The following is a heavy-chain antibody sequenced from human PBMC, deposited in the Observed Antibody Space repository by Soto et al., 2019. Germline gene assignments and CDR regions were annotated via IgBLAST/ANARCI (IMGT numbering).Heavy chain of an antibody. Sequence: SETLSLTCAVSGGSISSGDYYWGWIRQSPGKGLEWIGNIYYSGSTYYNPSLKSRVTISVDTSKNKFSLKLSSVTAADTALYYCVRGYSYGASAWPPGEWGQGTLVTVSS. CDR2: IYYSGST. V-gene: IGHV4-30-4*01. CDR1: GGSISSGDYY. D-gene: IGHD3-10*01. J-gene: IGHJ4*02. CDR3: VRGYSYGASAWPPGE.